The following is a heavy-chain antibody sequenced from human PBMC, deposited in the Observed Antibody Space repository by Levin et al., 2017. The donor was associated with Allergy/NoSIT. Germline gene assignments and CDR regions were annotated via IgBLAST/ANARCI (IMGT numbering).Heavy chain of an antibody. Sequence: PGESLKISCAASGFSFDNYAMNWIRQAPGKGLEWISDISASGATTTYAEPVKGRFTISRDNSRNTLYLQMNSLRTDDSALYYCARDGLFDYWGRGTLVTVSS. CDR1: GFSFDNYA. D-gene: IGHD3/OR15-3a*01. CDR3: ARDGLFDY. CDR2: ISASGATT. J-gene: IGHJ4*02. V-gene: IGHV3-23*01.